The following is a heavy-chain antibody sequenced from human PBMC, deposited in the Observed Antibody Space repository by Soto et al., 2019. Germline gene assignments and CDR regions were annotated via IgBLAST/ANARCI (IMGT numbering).Heavy chain of an antibody. J-gene: IGHJ4*02. Sequence: EVQLLESGGGLVQPGGSLRLSCAASGFTFSSYAMSWVRQAPGKGLEWVSTISSSGGSTYYADSVKGRFTISRDNSKNTLYLQMNSPRAEDTAVYYCAKSPHDYSHDYWGQGTLVTVSS. D-gene: IGHD4-17*01. V-gene: IGHV3-23*01. CDR3: AKSPHDYSHDY. CDR2: ISSSGGST. CDR1: GFTFSSYA.